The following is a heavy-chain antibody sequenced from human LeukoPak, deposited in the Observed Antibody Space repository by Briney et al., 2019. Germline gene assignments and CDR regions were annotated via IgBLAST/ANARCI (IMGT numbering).Heavy chain of an antibody. V-gene: IGHV3-7*01. CDR1: GFTFSSYW. D-gene: IGHD2/OR15-2a*01. CDR3: ASLSSRFYYYGMDV. J-gene: IGHJ6*02. CDR2: IKQDGSEK. Sequence: GGSLRLSCAASGFTFSSYWMSWVRQAPGKGLEWVANIKQDGSEKDYVDSVKGRFTISRDNAKNSLYLQMNSLRAEDTAVYYCASLSSRFYYYGMDVWGQGTTVTVSS.